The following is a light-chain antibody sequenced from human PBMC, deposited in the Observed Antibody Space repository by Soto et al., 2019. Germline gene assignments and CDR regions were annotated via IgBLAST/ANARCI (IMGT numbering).Light chain of an antibody. CDR1: SSDVGGYDY. CDR2: DVN. J-gene: IGLJ2*01. V-gene: IGLV2-14*01. CDR3: SSYSSSSTL. Sequence: QSALTQPASVSGSPGQSITISCTGSSSDVGGYDYVSWYQQHPGKAPKLIIYDVNNRPSGVSNRFSGSKSANTASLTISGLQAEDEADYYCSSYSSSSTLFGGGTKVT.